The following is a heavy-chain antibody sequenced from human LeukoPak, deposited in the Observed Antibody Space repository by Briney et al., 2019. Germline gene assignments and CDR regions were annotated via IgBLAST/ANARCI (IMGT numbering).Heavy chain of an antibody. D-gene: IGHD2-2*01. J-gene: IGHJ6*03. V-gene: IGHV4-4*07. CDR3: ARGYCSSTSCYYYYYMDV. CDR2: IYTSGST. Sequence: SETLSLTCSVSGVSISSFYWTWIRQPAGKGLEWIGRIYTSGSTNYNPSLKSRVTISVDTSKNQFSLKLSSVTAADTAVYYCARGYCSSTSCYYYYYMDVWGKGTTVTVSS. CDR1: GVSISSFY.